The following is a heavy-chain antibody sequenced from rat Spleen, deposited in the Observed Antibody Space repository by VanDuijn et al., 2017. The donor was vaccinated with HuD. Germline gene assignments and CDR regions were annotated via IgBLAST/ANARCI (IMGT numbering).Heavy chain of an antibody. CDR3: ARSVFDY. CDR2: ITHTGGNT. V-gene: IGHV5-31*01. CDR1: GFTFNNYW. Sequence: CVASGFTFNNYWMTWIRQAPGKGLEWVASITHTGGNTYYPDSVKGRFTISRDNAKSTLYLQMDSLRSEDTATYYCARSVFDYWGQGVMVTVSS. J-gene: IGHJ2*01.